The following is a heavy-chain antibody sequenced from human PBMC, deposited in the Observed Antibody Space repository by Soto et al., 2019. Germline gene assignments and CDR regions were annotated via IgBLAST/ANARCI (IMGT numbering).Heavy chain of an antibody. Sequence: SGPTLVKPTQTLTLTCTFSGFSLSTSGVGVGWIRQPPGKALAWLALIYWDDDKRYSPSLKSRLTITKDTSKNQVVLTMTNMDPVDTATYYCAHRRDNNWGRSPVDAFDIWGQGTMVTVSS. V-gene: IGHV2-5*02. CDR2: IYWDDDK. CDR1: GFSLSTSGVG. D-gene: IGHD7-27*01. J-gene: IGHJ3*02. CDR3: AHRRDNNWGRSPVDAFDI.